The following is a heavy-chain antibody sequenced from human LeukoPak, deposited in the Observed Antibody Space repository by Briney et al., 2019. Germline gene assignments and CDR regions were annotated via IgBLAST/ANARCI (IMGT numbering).Heavy chain of an antibody. D-gene: IGHD5-12*01. V-gene: IGHV4-61*01. Sequence: SETLSLTCTVSGYSISSGYYWGWIRQPPGKGLEWIGYIYYSGSTNYNPSLKSRVTISVDTSKNQFSLRLSSVTAADTAVYYCARLRGYEGLDYWGQGTLVTVSS. J-gene: IGHJ4*02. CDR1: GYSISSGYY. CDR2: IYYSGST. CDR3: ARLRGYEGLDY.